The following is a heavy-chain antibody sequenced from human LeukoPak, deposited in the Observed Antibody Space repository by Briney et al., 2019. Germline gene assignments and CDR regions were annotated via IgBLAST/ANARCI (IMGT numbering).Heavy chain of an antibody. CDR1: GFXFSSYA. CDR2: ISSNGGST. CDR3: VQDPPEDCSSTSCEWDYYYYGMDV. D-gene: IGHD2-2*01. J-gene: IGHJ6*02. V-gene: IGHV3-64D*09. Sequence: GGSLRLSCSASGFXFSSYAMHWVRQAPGKGLEYVSAISSNGGSTYYADSVKGRFTISRDNSKNTLYLQMSSLRAEDTAVYYCVQDPPEDCSSTSCEWDYYYYGMDVWGQGTTVTVSS.